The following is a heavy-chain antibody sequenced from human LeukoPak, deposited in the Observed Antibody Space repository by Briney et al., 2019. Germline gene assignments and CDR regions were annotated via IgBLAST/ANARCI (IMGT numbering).Heavy chain of an antibody. J-gene: IGHJ6*03. CDR2: ISAYNGNT. V-gene: IGHV1-18*01. Sequence: ASVKVSCKASGYTFTRFGISWVRQAPGQGLEWMGWISAYNGNTNNAQKFQGRVTMTTDTSTSTAYMELRNLRSDDTAVYYCARLLWYSSGWYFRGSYYMDVWGKGTTVTVSS. CDR1: GYTFTRFG. CDR3: ARLLWYSSGWYFRGSYYMDV. D-gene: IGHD6-19*01.